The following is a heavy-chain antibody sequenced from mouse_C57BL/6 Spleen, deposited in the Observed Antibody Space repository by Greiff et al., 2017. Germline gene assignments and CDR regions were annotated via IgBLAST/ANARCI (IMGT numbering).Heavy chain of an antibody. CDR2: IDPETGGT. D-gene: IGHD2-3*01. CDR1: GYTFTDYE. J-gene: IGHJ2*01. V-gene: IGHV1-15*01. CDR3: TRSDGYYGGY. Sequence: VQLQQSGAELVRPGASVTLSCKASGYTFTDYEMHWVKQTPVHGLEWIGAIDPETGGTAYNQKFKGKAILTADKSSSTASMELRSLTSEDSAVYYCTRSDGYYGGYWGQGTTLTVSS.